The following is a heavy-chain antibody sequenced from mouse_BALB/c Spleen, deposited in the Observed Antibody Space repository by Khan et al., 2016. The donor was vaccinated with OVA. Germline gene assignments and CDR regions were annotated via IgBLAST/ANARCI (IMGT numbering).Heavy chain of an antibody. V-gene: IGHV3-2*02. CDR2: ISYSGVT. CDR3: ARGDYYGYYFNY. Sequence: EVQLQESGPGLVKPSQSLSLTCTVTGYSITSGYAWNWIRQFPGNKLEWMGYISYSGVTSYNPSLKSRISITRDTSKNQFFLQLNSVTTEDTATYYCARGDYYGYYFNYWGQGPTLTVSS. J-gene: IGHJ2*01. CDR1: GYSITSGYA. D-gene: IGHD1-1*01.